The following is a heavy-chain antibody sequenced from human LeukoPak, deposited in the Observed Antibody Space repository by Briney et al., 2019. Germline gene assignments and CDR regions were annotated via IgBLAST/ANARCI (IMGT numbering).Heavy chain of an antibody. V-gene: IGHV3-23*01. CDR1: GFAFNSFA. CDR2: ISNSDGSS. J-gene: IGHJ4*02. Sequence: GGSLRLSCAASGFAFNSFAMNWVRQAPGKGLEWVSSISNSDGSSHYADFVKGRFTISRDNSKNTLHLQMNSLRAEDTAVYYCAKDPYGTRYFDYWGQGTLVTVSS. D-gene: IGHD2-2*01. CDR3: AKDPYGTRYFDY.